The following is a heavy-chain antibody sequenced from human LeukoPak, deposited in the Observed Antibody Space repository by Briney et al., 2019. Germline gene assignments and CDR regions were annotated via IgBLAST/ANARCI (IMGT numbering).Heavy chain of an antibody. Sequence: SVKVCCKASGGTFSSYAISWLRQAPGQRLEWMGRIIPIFGAANYAQKFQGRVTITTDESTTTAYMELSSLRSEDTAVYYCASRLYCSNTRWRKFPFAYWGQGTLVTVSS. D-gene: IGHD2-2*01. V-gene: IGHV1-69*05. CDR3: ASRLYCSNTRWRKFPFAY. CDR2: IIPIFGAA. J-gene: IGHJ4*02. CDR1: GGTFSSYA.